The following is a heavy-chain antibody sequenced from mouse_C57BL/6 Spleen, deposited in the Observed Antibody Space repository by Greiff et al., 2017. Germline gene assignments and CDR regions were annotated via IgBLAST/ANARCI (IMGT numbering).Heavy chain of an antibody. Sequence: EVQRVESGGGLVKPGGSLKLSCAASGFTFSSYAMSWVRQTPEKRLEWVATISDGGSYTYYPDNVKGRFTIARDNAKNNLYLQMSHLKSEDTAMYYCARDQESFAYWGQGTLVTVSA. J-gene: IGHJ3*01. D-gene: IGHD1-3*01. V-gene: IGHV5-4*01. CDR1: GFTFSSYA. CDR3: ARDQESFAY. CDR2: ISDGGSYT.